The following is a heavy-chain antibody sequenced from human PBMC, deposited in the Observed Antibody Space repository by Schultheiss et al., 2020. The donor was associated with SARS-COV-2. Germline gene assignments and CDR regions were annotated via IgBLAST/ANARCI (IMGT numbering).Heavy chain of an antibody. D-gene: IGHD5-12*01. V-gene: IGHV5-51*01. CDR2: IYPGDSDT. CDR1: GYSFTSYW. J-gene: IGHJ3*02. CDR3: ARRGSGYEGLGRGAFDI. Sequence: GGSLRLSCKGSGYSFTSYWIGWVRQMPGKGLEWMGIIYPGDSDTRYSPSFQGQVTISADKSISTAYLQWSSLKASDTAMYYCARRGSGYEGLGRGAFDIWGQGTMVTVSS.